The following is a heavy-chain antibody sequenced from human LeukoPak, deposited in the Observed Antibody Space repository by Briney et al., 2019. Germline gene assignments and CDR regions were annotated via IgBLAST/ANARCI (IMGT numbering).Heavy chain of an antibody. D-gene: IGHD2-15*01. CDR2: ISGSGDST. J-gene: IGHJ4*02. CDR3: AKDGSWWFYYFDY. V-gene: IGHV3-23*01. CDR1: GFTFSSYA. Sequence: GGSLRLSCAASGFTFSSYAMSWVRQVPGKGLEWVSAISGSGDSTYYADSVKGRFTISRDNSKNTLYLQMNSLRAEDTAVYYCAKDGSWWFYYFDYWGQGTLVTVSS.